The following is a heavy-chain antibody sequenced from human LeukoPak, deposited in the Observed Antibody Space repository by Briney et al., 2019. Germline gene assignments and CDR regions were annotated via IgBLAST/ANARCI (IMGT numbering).Heavy chain of an antibody. CDR1: GSSISSDIYY. V-gene: IGHV4-61*02. CDR3: AGTRRYCSGGSCYNWFDP. D-gene: IGHD2-15*01. CDR2: IYVSGNT. J-gene: IGHJ5*02. Sequence: SETLSLTCTVSGSSISSDIYYWSWIRQPAGKGLEWIGRIYVSGNTNYNLSLKSRVTISVDMSKNQFSLKLSSVTAADTAVYYRAGTRRYCSGGSCYNWFDPWGQGTLVTVSS.